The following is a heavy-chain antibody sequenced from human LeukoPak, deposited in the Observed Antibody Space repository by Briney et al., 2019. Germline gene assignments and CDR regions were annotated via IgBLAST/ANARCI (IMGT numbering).Heavy chain of an antibody. CDR1: GCTFDDYA. J-gene: IGHJ4*02. CDR2: ISWNSGSI. D-gene: IGHD6-13*01. Sequence: GGCLRLSWAASGCTFDDYAMPWVRQAPGKGLEWVSGISWNSGSIGYADSVKGRFTISRDNAKNSLYLQMNSLRAEDTALYYCAKDTTSSSWYTTFDYWGQGTLVTVSS. V-gene: IGHV3-9*01. CDR3: AKDTTSSSWYTTFDY.